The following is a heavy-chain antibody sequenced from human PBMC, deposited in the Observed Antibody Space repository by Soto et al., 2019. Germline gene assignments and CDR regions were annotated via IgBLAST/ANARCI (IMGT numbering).Heavy chain of an antibody. CDR2: IIPIFGTA. D-gene: IGHD5-12*01. CDR3: ASLGGIRGYSGYDYFDY. V-gene: IGHV1-69*01. CDR1: GGTFSSYA. J-gene: IGHJ4*02. Sequence: QVQLVQSGAEVKKPGSSVKVSCKASGGTFSSYAISWVRQAPGQGLEWMGGIIPIFGTANSAQKFQDRVTITAAEDTSTAYMELSSLRSEDTAVYYCASLGGIRGYSGYDYFDYWGQETLVTVSS.